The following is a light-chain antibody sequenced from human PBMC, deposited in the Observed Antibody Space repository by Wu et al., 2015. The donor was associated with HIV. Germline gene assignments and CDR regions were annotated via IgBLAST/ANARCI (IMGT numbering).Light chain of an antibody. CDR1: QGIRSS. Sequence: SSSCYSGSQGDTVTISCRASQGIRSSLAWYQQKSGKVPKLLISSASTLQHGVPSRFNGGGSGTDFTLTINGLQPEDFATYYCQHASEYPYTFGQGTKV. CDR3: QHASEYPYT. CDR2: SAS. J-gene: IGKJ2*01. V-gene: IGKV1-9*01.